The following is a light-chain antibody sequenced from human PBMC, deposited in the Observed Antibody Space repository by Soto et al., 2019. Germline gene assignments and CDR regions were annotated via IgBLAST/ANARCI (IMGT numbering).Light chain of an antibody. J-gene: IGLJ1*01. Sequence: QSVLTQSASVSGSPGQSITISCIGTSSDVGSYNFVSWYQHHPGKAPKVIIYEGSKRPSGASNRFSGSKSGNTASLTISGLQADDEADYYCCSYAGSSTPYVFGTGTKLTVL. V-gene: IGLV2-23*01. CDR2: EGS. CDR3: CSYAGSSTPYV. CDR1: SSDVGSYNF.